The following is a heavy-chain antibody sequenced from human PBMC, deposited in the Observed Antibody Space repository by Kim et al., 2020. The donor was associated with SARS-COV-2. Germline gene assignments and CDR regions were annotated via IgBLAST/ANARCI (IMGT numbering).Heavy chain of an antibody. CDR1: GFTFSSYA. CDR2: ISYDGSNK. CDR3: ARDVRHWLSIRRGYGEY. J-gene: IGHJ1*01. Sequence: GGSLRLSCAASGFTFSSYAMHWVRQAPGKGLEWVAVISYDGSNKYYADSVKGRFTISRDNSKNTLYLQMNSLRAEDTAVYYCARDVRHWLSIRRGYGEY. D-gene: IGHD2-21*01. V-gene: IGHV3-30-3*01.